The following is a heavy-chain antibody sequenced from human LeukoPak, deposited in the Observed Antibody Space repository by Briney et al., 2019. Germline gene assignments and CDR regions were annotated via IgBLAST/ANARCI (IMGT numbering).Heavy chain of an antibody. Sequence: GGSLRLSCEVSGFNFNMYGMHWVRQAPGKGLEWLAVISFDGNNKYYADSVKGRFTISRDKSKNTLYLQMSSLRPGDTAVYYCVKDRWVDHWGQGTLVTVSS. D-gene: IGHD6-13*01. CDR2: ISFDGNNK. CDR1: GFNFNMYG. CDR3: VKDRWVDH. V-gene: IGHV3-30*18. J-gene: IGHJ4*02.